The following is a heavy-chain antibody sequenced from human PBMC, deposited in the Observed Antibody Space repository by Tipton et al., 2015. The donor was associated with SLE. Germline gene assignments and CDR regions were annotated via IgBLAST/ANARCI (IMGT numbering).Heavy chain of an antibody. CDR3: ARGDSSSWYRY. J-gene: IGHJ4*02. D-gene: IGHD6-13*01. Sequence: SLRLSCAVSGGSISSDNWWSWVRQPPGKGLEWLGEIYHSGSTNYNPSLKNRVTISVDTSKNQFSLKLSSVTAADTAVYYCARGDSSSWYRYWGQGTLVTVSS. V-gene: IGHV4-4*02. CDR2: IYHSGST. CDR1: GGSISSDNW.